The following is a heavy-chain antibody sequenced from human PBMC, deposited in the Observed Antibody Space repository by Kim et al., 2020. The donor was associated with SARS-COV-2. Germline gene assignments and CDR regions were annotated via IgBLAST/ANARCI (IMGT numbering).Heavy chain of an antibody. CDR2: FDPEDGET. D-gene: IGHD1-7*01. CDR3: ATAGLELWYFDY. V-gene: IGHV1-24*01. J-gene: IGHJ4*02. CDR1: GYTLTELS. Sequence: ASVKVSCKVSGYTLTELSMHWVRQAPGKGLEWMGGFDPEDGETIYAQKFQGRVTMTEDTSTDTAYMELSSLRSEDTAVYYCATAGLELWYFDYWGQGTLVTVSS.